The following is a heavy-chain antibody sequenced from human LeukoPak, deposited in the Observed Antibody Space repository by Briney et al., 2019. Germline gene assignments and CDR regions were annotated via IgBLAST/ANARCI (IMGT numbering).Heavy chain of an antibody. V-gene: IGHV4-39*01. CDR3: ARLTIEPVRSSPEGFDY. CDR1: GGSISSSSYY. CDR2: IYYSGST. Sequence: PSETLSLTCTVSGGSISSSSYYWGWIRQPPGKGLEWIGSIYYSGSTYYNPSLKSRVTISVDTSKNQFSLKLSSVTAADTAVYYCARLTIEPVRSSPEGFDYWGQGTLVTVSS. J-gene: IGHJ4*02. D-gene: IGHD3-3*01.